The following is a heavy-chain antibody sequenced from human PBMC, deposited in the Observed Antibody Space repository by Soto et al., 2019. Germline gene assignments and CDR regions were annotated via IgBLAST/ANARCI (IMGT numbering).Heavy chain of an antibody. D-gene: IGHD5-18*01. V-gene: IGHV4-31*03. Sequence: SETLSLTCTVSVGSISSEGYYWSWVRQLPGKGLEWIGDIYYSGTTYHNPSLRSRLTISGDASKNQFSLKLSSVTAADTALYYCARGRGYSYGPYYFDYWGQGTLVTVSS. CDR1: VGSISSEGYY. CDR3: ARGRGYSYGPYYFDY. CDR2: IYYSGTT. J-gene: IGHJ4*02.